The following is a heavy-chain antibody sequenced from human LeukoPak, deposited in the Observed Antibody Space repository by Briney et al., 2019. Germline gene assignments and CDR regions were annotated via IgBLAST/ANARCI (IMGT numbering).Heavy chain of an antibody. J-gene: IGHJ3*02. CDR1: GGSISSGGYY. Sequence: PAETLSLTCTVSGGSISSGGYYWSWIRQHPGKGLEWIGYIYYSGSTYYNPSLKSRVTISVDTSKNQFSLKLSSVTAAETAVYYCAKFEYSIASAGNAFDIWGQGTMVTVSS. CDR3: AKFEYSIASAGNAFDI. CDR2: IYYSGST. D-gene: IGHD6-6*01. V-gene: IGHV4-31*03.